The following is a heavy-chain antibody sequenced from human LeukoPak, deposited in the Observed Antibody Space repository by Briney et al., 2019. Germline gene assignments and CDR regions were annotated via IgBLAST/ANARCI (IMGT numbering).Heavy chain of an antibody. CDR1: GDSVSNHNYY. Sequence: SETLSLTCTVSGDSVSNHNYYWGWIRQPPGKGLEWIGSIYYSGSTYYNPSLNSRVTISVDTAKNQFSLKVRSVTAADTAVYYCARLGWWDSWGQGTLVTVSS. CDR2: IYYSGST. CDR3: ARLGWWDS. V-gene: IGHV4-39*01. D-gene: IGHD2-15*01. J-gene: IGHJ4*02.